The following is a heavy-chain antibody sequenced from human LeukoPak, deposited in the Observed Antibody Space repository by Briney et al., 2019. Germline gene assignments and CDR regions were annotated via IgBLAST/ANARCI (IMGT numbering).Heavy chain of an antibody. Sequence: ASVKVSCKASGYTFTSYDINWVRQATGQGLEWMGWMNPNSGNTGYAQKFQGRVTMTRNTSISTAYMELSSLRSEDTAVYYCARDPSGSRMYYFDYWGQGTLVTVSS. V-gene: IGHV1-8*01. CDR2: MNPNSGNT. D-gene: IGHD1-26*01. CDR3: ARDPSGSRMYYFDY. CDR1: GYTFTSYD. J-gene: IGHJ4*02.